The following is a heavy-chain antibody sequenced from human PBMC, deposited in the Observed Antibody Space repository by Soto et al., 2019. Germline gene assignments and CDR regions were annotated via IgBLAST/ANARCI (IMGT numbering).Heavy chain of an antibody. V-gene: IGHV4-61*01. D-gene: IGHD3-22*01. CDR1: GGSVSSGSYY. Sequence: SETLSLTCTVSGGSVSSGSYYWSWIRQPPGKGLEWIGYIYYSGSTNYNPSLKSRVTISVDTSKNQFSLKLSSVTAADTAVYYCARTIKGLLDYWGQGTLVNVS. CDR3: ARTIKGLLDY. J-gene: IGHJ4*02. CDR2: IYYSGST.